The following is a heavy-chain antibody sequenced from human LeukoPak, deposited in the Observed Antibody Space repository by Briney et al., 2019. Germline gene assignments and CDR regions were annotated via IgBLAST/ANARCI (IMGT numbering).Heavy chain of an antibody. D-gene: IGHD3-10*01. Sequence: ASVKVSCKVSGYTLTELSMHWVRQAPGKGLEWMGGFDPEDGETIYAQKFQGRVTMTEDTSTDTAYMELSSLRSEDTAVYYCATDRHYYGSGSPYPLDYWGQGTLVTVSS. V-gene: IGHV1-24*01. CDR1: GYTLTELS. CDR2: FDPEDGET. J-gene: IGHJ4*02. CDR3: ATDRHYYGSGSPYPLDY.